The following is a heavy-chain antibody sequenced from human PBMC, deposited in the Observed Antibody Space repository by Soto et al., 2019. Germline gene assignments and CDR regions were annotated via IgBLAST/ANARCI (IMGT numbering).Heavy chain of an antibody. CDR1: GGTFSSYT. V-gene: IGHV1-69*04. CDR3: ARDPWYDFWSGPSPKRPEIYYYYYGMDV. J-gene: IGHJ6*02. Sequence: GASVKVSCKASGGTFSSYTISWVRQAPGQGLEWMGRIIPILGIANYAQKFQGRVTITADKATSTAYMELSSLRSEDTAVYYCARDPWYDFWSGPSPKRPEIYYYYYGMDVWGQGTTVTVSS. D-gene: IGHD3-3*01. CDR2: IIPILGIA.